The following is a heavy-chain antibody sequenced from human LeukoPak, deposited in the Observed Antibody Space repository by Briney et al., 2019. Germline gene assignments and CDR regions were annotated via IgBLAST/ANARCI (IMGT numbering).Heavy chain of an antibody. CDR1: GGSFSGYY. Sequence: SETLSLTCAVYGGSFSGYYWSWIRQPPGKGLEWIGEINRSGSTNYNPSLKSRVTISVDTSKNQFSLKLSSVTAADTAVYYCARAVGYCSGGSCYKYHKYYFDYWGQGTLVTVSS. CDR2: INRSGST. D-gene: IGHD2-15*01. V-gene: IGHV4-34*01. CDR3: ARAVGYCSGGSCYKYHKYYFDY. J-gene: IGHJ4*02.